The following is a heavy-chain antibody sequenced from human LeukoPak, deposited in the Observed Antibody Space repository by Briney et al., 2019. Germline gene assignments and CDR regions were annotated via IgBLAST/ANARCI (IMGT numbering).Heavy chain of an antibody. Sequence: PWGSLRLSCAASGFTFSSYEINWVRQAPGKGLEWVSYISSSGSNIYYADSVKGRFTISRDNAKNSLYLQMNSLRAEDTAVYYCSRGSRYGDYPYYCDFWGQGTLVTVSS. CDR1: GFTFSSYE. CDR2: ISSSGSNI. D-gene: IGHD4-17*01. V-gene: IGHV3-48*03. J-gene: IGHJ4*02. CDR3: SRGSRYGDYPYYCDF.